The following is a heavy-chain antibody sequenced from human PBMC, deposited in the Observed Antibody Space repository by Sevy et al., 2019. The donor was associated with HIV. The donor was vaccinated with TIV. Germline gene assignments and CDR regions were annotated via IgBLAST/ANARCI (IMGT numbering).Heavy chain of an antibody. D-gene: IGHD3-22*01. Sequence: GGSLRLSCAASGFTFSSYSMNWVRQAPGKGLEWVSYISSSSSTIYYADSVKGRFTISRDNAKNSLYLQMNSLRDEDTAVCYCARGPSYYYDSSGYYPLFDYWGQGTLVTVSS. CDR1: GFTFSSYS. CDR3: ARGPSYYYDSSGYYPLFDY. V-gene: IGHV3-48*02. J-gene: IGHJ4*02. CDR2: ISSSSSTI.